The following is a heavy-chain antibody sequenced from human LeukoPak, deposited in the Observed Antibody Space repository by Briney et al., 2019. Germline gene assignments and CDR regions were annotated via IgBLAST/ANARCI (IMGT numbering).Heavy chain of an antibody. V-gene: IGHV3-30*18. Sequence: PGGSLRLSCAASGFTFSSYGMHWVGKAPGKGLEWVAVISYDGSNKYYADSVKGRFTISRDNSKNTLYLQMNSLRAEDTAVYYCAKDYLYYYGSGSYYKPPDYWGQGTLVTVSS. CDR3: AKDYLYYYGSGSYYKPPDY. CDR2: ISYDGSNK. D-gene: IGHD3-10*01. CDR1: GFTFSSYG. J-gene: IGHJ4*02.